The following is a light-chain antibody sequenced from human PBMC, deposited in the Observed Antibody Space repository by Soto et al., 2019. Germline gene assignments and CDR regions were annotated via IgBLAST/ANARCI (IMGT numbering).Light chain of an antibody. V-gene: IGKV4-1*01. CDR1: QTVFSTFNNKSL. CDR2: WAS. J-gene: IGKJ1*01. Sequence: DVVMTQSPDSLAVSLGERATINCRSSQTVFSTFNNKSLLAWYQQKPGQPPYLLVYWASARQSGVPDRFSGSGSGTDFTLTISSLQAEDVAVYYCQQYYTSPWTFGQGTKVEIK. CDR3: QQYYTSPWT.